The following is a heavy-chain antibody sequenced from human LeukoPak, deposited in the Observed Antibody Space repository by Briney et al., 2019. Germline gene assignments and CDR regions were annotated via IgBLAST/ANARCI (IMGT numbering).Heavy chain of an antibody. J-gene: IGHJ5*02. CDR2: IYYSGST. V-gene: IGHV4-39*01. CDR1: SGSISSDQSY. CDR3: ARPVVLWFGEFGNWFDP. D-gene: IGHD3-10*01. Sequence: PSETLSLTCIVSSGSISSDQSYWGWIRQPPGKGLEWIGSIYYSGSTYYNPSLKSRVTISVDTSKNQFSLKLSSVTAADTAVYYCARPVVLWFGEFGNWFDPWGQGTLVTVSS.